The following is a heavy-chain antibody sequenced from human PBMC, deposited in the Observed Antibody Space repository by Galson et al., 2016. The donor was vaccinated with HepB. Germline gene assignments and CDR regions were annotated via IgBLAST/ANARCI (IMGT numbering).Heavy chain of an antibody. CDR3: ARDREVVATPGPHGYYYYYYMDV. CDR2: IIPLFDTP. J-gene: IGHJ6*03. V-gene: IGHV1-69*06. D-gene: IGHD2-15*01. Sequence: SVKVSCKVSGGTFSTYAINWVRQAPGQGLEWMGGIIPLFDTPTYAQKFQGRVTITADKSTRTAYMELSRLRSDDTAVYYRARDREVVATPGPHGYYYYYYMDVWGKGTTVTVSS. CDR1: GGTFSTYA.